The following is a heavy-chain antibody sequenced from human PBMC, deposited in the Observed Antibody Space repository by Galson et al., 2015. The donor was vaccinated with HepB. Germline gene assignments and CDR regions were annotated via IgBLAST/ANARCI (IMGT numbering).Heavy chain of an antibody. CDR1: GVSVSSDSVD. V-gene: IGHV6-1*01. CDR2: TYYRSTWYY. CDR3: VRASGSSYDY. J-gene: IGHJ4*02. D-gene: IGHD6-13*01. Sequence: CAISGVSVSSDSVDWNWIRQSPSRGLEWLGRTYYRSTWYYDYALSVRGRITINPDTSKNQFSLQLNSMIPGDTAVYYCVRASGSSYDYWGQGTLVTVSS.